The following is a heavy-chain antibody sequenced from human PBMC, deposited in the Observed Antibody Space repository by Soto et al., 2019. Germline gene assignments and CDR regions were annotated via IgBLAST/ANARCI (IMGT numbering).Heavy chain of an antibody. D-gene: IGHD3-16*02. CDR3: ARLTFGGVIVINYFDY. CDR1: GGTFSSYA. CDR2: MIPNPGKT. Sequence: ASVKVSCKASGGTFSSYAISWVRQAPGQGLEWMGWMIPNPGKTNYAQKFQGRVTMTRNTSISTAYMELSSLRSEDTAVYYCARLTFGGVIVINYFDYWGQGTLVTVS. V-gene: IGHV1-8*02. J-gene: IGHJ4*02.